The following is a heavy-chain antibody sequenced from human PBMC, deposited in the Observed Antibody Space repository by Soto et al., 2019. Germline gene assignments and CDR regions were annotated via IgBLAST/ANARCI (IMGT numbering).Heavy chain of an antibody. D-gene: IGHD1-7*01. J-gene: IGHJ6*02. V-gene: IGHV1-69*13. Sequence: SVKVSCKASGGTFSSYAISWVRQAPGQGLEWMGGIIPIFGTANYAQKFQGRVTITADESTSTAYMELSSLRSEDTAVYFCARDSRITGTTVPYYYYGMDVWGQGTTVTVSS. CDR1: GGTFSSYA. CDR2: IIPIFGTA. CDR3: ARDSRITGTTVPYYYYGMDV.